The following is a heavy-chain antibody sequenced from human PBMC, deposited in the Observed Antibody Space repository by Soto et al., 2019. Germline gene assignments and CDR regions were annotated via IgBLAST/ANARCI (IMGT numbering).Heavy chain of an antibody. J-gene: IGHJ6*02. Sequence: TGGSLRLSCAASGFTFSSYWMSWVRQAPGKGLEWVANIKQDGSEKYYVDSVKGRFTISRDNAKNSLYLQMNSLRAEDTAVYYCARWGVLRFLEWYPKYYYYGMDVWGQGTTVTVSS. CDR2: IKQDGSEK. CDR1: GFTFSSYW. CDR3: ARWGVLRFLEWYPKYYYYGMDV. D-gene: IGHD3-3*01. V-gene: IGHV3-7*01.